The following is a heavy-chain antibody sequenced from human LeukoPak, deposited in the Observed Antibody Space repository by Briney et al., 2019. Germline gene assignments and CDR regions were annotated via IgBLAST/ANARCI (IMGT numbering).Heavy chain of an antibody. D-gene: IGHD2-2*02. CDR3: ARRYCSSTSCYTGYYYYYMDV. V-gene: IGHV3-21*01. Sequence: GGSLRLSCAASGFTFSSYSMNWVRQAPGKGLEWVSSISSSSSYIYYADSVKGRFTISRDNAKNSLYLQMNSLRAEDTAVYYCARRYCSSTSCYTGYYYYYMDVWGKGTTVTVSS. CDR1: GFTFSSYS. J-gene: IGHJ6*03. CDR2: ISSSSSYI.